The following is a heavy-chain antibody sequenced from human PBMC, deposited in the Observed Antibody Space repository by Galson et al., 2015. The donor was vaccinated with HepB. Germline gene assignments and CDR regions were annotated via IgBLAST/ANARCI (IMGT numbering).Heavy chain of an antibody. J-gene: IGHJ6*02. CDR3: ARDNHYYGMDV. V-gene: IGHV4-59*01. D-gene: IGHD1-14*01. Sequence: ETLSLTCTVSGGSISSYYWSWIRQPPGKGLEWIGYIYYSGSTNYNPSLKSRVTISVDTSKNQFSLKLSSVTAADTAVYYCARDNHYYGMDVWGQGTTVTVSS. CDR1: GGSISSYY. CDR2: IYYSGST.